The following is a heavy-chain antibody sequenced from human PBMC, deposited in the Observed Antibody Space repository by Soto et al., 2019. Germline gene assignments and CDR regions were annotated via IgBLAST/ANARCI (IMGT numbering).Heavy chain of an antibody. J-gene: IGHJ4*02. D-gene: IGHD4-17*01. CDR1: GGSISSYY. V-gene: IGHV4-4*07. CDR2: IYTSGST. CDR3: ARDLRYYGDYAFDY. Sequence: SETLSLTCTVSGGSISSYYWSWIRQPAGKGLEWIGRIYTSGSTNYNPSLKSRVTMSVDTSKNQFSLKLSSVTAADTAVYYCARDLRYYGDYAFDYWGQGTLVTVSS.